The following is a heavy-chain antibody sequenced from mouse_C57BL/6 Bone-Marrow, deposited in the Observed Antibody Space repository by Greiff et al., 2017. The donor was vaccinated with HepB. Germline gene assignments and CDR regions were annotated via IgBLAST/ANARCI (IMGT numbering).Heavy chain of an antibody. CDR2: ISSGGSYT. CDR1: GFTFSSYG. J-gene: IGHJ3*01. CDR3: ARHPYYDSWFAY. D-gene: IGHD2-4*01. Sequence: DVMLVESGGDLVKPGGSLKLSCAASGFTFSSYGMSWVRQTPDKRLEWVATISSGGSYTYYPDSVKGRFTISRDNAKNTLYLQMSSLKSEDTAMYYCARHPYYDSWFAYWGQGTLVTVSA. V-gene: IGHV5-6*02.